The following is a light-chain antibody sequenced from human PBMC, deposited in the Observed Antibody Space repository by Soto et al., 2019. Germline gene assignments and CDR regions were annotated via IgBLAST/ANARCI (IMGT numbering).Light chain of an antibody. Sequence: DVQMTQSPSSLSASVGDRVTITCRASQGIAPYLAWFQQKPGKVPRLLIYATSTLQSGVPSRFSGSGSGTDFTLTISSLQREDVATYYCQKYNSAPLTFGGGTKVEIK. CDR1: QGIAPY. CDR3: QKYNSAPLT. CDR2: ATS. J-gene: IGKJ4*01. V-gene: IGKV1-27*01.